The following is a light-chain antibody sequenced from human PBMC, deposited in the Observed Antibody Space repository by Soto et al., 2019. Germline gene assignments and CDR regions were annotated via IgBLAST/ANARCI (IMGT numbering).Light chain of an antibody. CDR1: SSDVGGYNY. J-gene: IGLJ2*01. CDR2: EVS. Sequence: ALTQPPSASGSPGQSVTISCTGTSSDVGGYNYVSWYQQHPGKAPKLMIYEVSKRPSGVPDRFSGSKSGNTASLTVSGLQAEDEADYYCSSYAGSNIVVFGGGTKLTVL. V-gene: IGLV2-8*01. CDR3: SSYAGSNIVV.